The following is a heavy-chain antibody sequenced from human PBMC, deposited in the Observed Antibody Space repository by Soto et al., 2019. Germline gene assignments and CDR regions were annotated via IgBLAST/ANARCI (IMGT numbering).Heavy chain of an antibody. D-gene: IGHD3-22*01. J-gene: IGHJ4*02. CDR1: GFTFSNYA. V-gene: IGHV3-23*01. Sequence: EVQLLESGGGLVQPGGSLRLSCAASGFTFSNYAMCWVRQAPGKGLDWVSGISASGDQTYYADSVRGRLTISRDTSENTLYLQLSSLRAEDTAVYYCAKLRSPLLRPTKLYSWGQGTLVTVSS. CDR3: AKLRSPLLRPTKLYS. CDR2: ISASGDQT.